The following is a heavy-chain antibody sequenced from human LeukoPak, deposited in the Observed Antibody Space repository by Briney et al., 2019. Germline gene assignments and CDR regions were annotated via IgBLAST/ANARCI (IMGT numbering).Heavy chain of an antibody. CDR3: AKAHHGDYFFYFDY. V-gene: IGHV3-23*01. D-gene: IGHD4-17*01. CDR2: ISGSGSST. CDR1: GFTFSNYA. J-gene: IGHJ4*02. Sequence: PGGSLRLSCAASGFTFSNYAMSWVRQAPGKGLEWVSAISGSGSSTFYADSVKGRFTISRDNSKNTLYLQMNSLRAEDTAVYYCAKAHHGDYFFYFDYWGQGTLVTVSS.